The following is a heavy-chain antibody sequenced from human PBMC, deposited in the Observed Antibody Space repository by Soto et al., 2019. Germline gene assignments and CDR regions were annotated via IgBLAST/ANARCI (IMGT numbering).Heavy chain of an antibody. J-gene: IGHJ4*02. Sequence: QVQLVESGGGVVQPGRSLRLSCAASGFTFSSYGMHWVRQAPGKGLEWVAVISYDGSNKYYADSVKGRFTISRDNSKNPLYLQMNSLRAEDTAVYYCATPNLGSSSDYWGQGTLVTVSS. D-gene: IGHD6-13*01. CDR2: ISYDGSNK. V-gene: IGHV3-30*03. CDR3: ATPNLGSSSDY. CDR1: GFTFSSYG.